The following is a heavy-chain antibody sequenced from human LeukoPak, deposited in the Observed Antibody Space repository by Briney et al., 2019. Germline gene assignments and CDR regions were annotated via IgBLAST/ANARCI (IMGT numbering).Heavy chain of an antibody. CDR3: AHRMNDSSGYRWFDP. J-gene: IGHJ5*02. CDR1: GFSLSTSGVG. V-gene: IGHV2-5*02. D-gene: IGHD3-22*01. CDR2: IYWDDDK. Sequence: SGPTLVKPTQTLTLTCTFSGFSLSTSGVGVGWIRQPPGKALEWLALIYWDDDKRYSPSLKGRLTITKDTSKNQVVLSMTNMDPVDTATYYCAHRMNDSSGYRWFDPWGQGTLVTVSS.